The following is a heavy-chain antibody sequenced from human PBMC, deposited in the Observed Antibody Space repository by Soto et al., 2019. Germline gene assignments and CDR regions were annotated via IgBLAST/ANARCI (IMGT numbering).Heavy chain of an antibody. Sequence: LRLSCAASGFTFSDYWMHWVRQVPGKGLVWVSRISGDGSSTSYADSVKGRFTISRDDAKNTLYVQMNSLRAEDTAVYYCARGIGYSAQDYWGQGTPVTVSS. D-gene: IGHD1-1*01. V-gene: IGHV3-74*01. CDR1: GFTFSDYW. CDR2: ISGDGSST. J-gene: IGHJ4*02. CDR3: ARGIGYSAQDY.